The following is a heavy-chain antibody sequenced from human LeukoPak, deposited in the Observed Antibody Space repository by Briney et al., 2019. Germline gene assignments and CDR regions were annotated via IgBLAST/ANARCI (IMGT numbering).Heavy chain of an antibody. Sequence: SETLSLTCTVSGGSISSSSYYWGWIRQPPGKGLEWIGSIYYSGSTYYNPSLKSRVTISVDTSKNQFSLKLSSVTAADTAVYYCAGIVGATGHDAFDIWGQGTMVTVSS. J-gene: IGHJ3*02. CDR3: AGIVGATGHDAFDI. CDR1: GGSISSSSYY. CDR2: IYYSGST. D-gene: IGHD1-26*01. V-gene: IGHV4-39*01.